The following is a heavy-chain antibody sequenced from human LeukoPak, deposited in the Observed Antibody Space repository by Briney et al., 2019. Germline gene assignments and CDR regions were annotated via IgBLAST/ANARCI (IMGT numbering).Heavy chain of an antibody. CDR3: ARVRCSGGSCPYYYYYYYMDV. V-gene: IGHV4-39*07. D-gene: IGHD2-15*01. CDR2: IHYSGST. J-gene: IGHJ6*03. Sequence: SETLSLTYTDSGGSISSSSYYWAWIRQPPGKGLERIGSIHYSGSTYYNPSLQSRVTISIDTSKNQFSLKLRFVTAADTAVYYCARVRCSGGSCPYYYYYYYMDVWGKGTTVTVSS. CDR1: GGSISSSSYY.